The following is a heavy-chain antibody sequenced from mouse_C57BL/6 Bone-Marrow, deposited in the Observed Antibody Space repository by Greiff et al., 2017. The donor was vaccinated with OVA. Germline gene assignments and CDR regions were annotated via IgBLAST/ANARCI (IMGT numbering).Heavy chain of an antibody. V-gene: IGHV3-8*01. CDR3: AREGYWYFDV. CDR1: GYSITSDY. J-gene: IGHJ1*03. CDR2: ISYCGST. Sequence: EVKLEESGPGLAKPSPTLSLTCSATGYSITSDYWNWIRKFPGHKLEYMGYISYCGSTYYNPSLNSRNSITRYTAKNQYYLQLNSVTTEDTAAYYCAREGYWYFDVWGTGTTVTVSS.